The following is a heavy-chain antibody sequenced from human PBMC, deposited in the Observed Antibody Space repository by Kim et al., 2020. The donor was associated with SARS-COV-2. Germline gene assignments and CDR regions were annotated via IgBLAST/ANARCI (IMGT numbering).Heavy chain of an antibody. D-gene: IGHD6-19*01. V-gene: IGHV1-2*06. Sequence: ASVKVSCKASGYTFTGYYMHWVRQAPGQGLEWMGRINPNSGGTNYAQKFQGRVTMTRDTSISTAYMELSRLRSDDTAVYYCATGEQWLVAPNYWGQGTLVTVSS. CDR2: INPNSGGT. J-gene: IGHJ4*02. CDR1: GYTFTGYY. CDR3: ATGEQWLVAPNY.